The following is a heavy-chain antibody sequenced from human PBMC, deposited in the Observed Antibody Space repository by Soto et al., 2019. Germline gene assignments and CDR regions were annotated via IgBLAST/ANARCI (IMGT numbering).Heavy chain of an antibody. D-gene: IGHD1-1*01. Sequence: EVQLLESGGGLVQPGGSLRLSCAASGFTISSNAMYWVRQAPGKGLEWVSAISDRGDTTHYADSVKGRFTISRDTSKNTLYLQLNTLRDDDTAVYYCAKDKPGTTSFDYWGQGTLVTVSS. CDR3: AKDKPGTTSFDY. J-gene: IGHJ4*02. V-gene: IGHV3-23*01. CDR2: ISDRGDTT. CDR1: GFTISSNA.